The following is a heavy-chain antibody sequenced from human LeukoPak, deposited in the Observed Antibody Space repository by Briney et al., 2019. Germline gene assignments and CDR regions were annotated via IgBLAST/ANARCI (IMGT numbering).Heavy chain of an antibody. V-gene: IGHV4-39*07. CDR1: GVSISSSSYY. Sequence: SETLSLTCTVSGVSISSSSYYWGWIRQPPGKGLEWIGSIYYSGSTFYNPSLKSRVTISVDTSKNQFSLKLSSVTAADTAVYYCARDAQARMIDYWGQGTLVTVSS. D-gene: IGHD2-15*01. J-gene: IGHJ4*02. CDR2: IYYSGST. CDR3: ARDAQARMIDY.